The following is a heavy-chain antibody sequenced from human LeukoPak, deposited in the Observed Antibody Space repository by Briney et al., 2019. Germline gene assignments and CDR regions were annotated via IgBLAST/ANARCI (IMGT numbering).Heavy chain of an antibody. Sequence: NPGGSLRLSCAASGFTFSDYYMSWIRQAPGMGLEWVSYISSSSSTIYYADSVKGRFTISRDNSKNTLYLQMNSLRAEDTAVYYCAKDRCSGGSCYLFDYWGQGTLVTVSS. CDR3: AKDRCSGGSCYLFDY. D-gene: IGHD2-15*01. CDR1: GFTFSDYY. J-gene: IGHJ4*02. CDR2: ISSSSSTI. V-gene: IGHV3-11*04.